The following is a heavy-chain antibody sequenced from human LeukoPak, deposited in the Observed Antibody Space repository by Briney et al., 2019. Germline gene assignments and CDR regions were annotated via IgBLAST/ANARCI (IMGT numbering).Heavy chain of an antibody. CDR1: GFTFSSYG. CDR3: ARGGGWGSQWGHYYGMDV. Sequence: GGSLRLSCAASGFTFSSYGMHWVRQAPGKGLEWVAVIWYDGSNKYYADSVKGRFTISRDNSKNTLYLQMNSLRAEDTAVYYCARGGGWGSQWGHYYGMDVWGIGTTVTVSS. D-gene: IGHD3-16*01. J-gene: IGHJ6*04. CDR2: IWYDGSNK. V-gene: IGHV3-33*01.